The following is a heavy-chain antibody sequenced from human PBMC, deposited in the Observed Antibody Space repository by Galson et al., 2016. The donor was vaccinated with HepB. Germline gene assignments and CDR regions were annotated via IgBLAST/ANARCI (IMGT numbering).Heavy chain of an antibody. V-gene: IGHV1-46*01. J-gene: IGHJ4*02. CDR2: MNPSGGFT. Sequence: SVKVSCKASGYTFTSYYMHWVRQAPGQGLEWMGIMNPSGGFTSYAQKFQGRVTMTRDTSTSTAYMELSSLSSEDTAVSYCARGLQERIAARQPLLLDYWGQGTLVTGSS. CDR1: GYTFTSYY. D-gene: IGHD6-6*01. CDR3: ARGLQERIAARQPLLLDY.